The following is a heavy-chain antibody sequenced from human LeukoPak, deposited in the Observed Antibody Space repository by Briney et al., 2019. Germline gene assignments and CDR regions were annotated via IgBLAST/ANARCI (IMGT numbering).Heavy chain of an antibody. D-gene: IGHD6-13*01. Sequence: GGSLRLSCAASGFTFSSYWMHWVRQAPGKGLVWVSRINSDGSSTSYADSVKGRFTISRDNAKNTLYLQMNSLRAEDTAVYYCAKRIFPAGLDYWGQGTLVTVSS. CDR3: AKRIFPAGLDY. J-gene: IGHJ4*02. CDR2: INSDGSST. CDR1: GFTFSSYW. V-gene: IGHV3-74*01.